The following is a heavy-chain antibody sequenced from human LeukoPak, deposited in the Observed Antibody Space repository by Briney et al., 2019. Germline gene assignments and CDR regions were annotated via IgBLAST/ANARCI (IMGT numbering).Heavy chain of an antibody. CDR2: ISDGGGTT. J-gene: IGHJ3*02. CDR1: GFTFSSHA. D-gene: IGHD2-2*01. V-gene: IGHV3-23*01. CDR3: AKRPSSSTTGSASAFDI. Sequence: GGSLRLSCAASGFTFSSHAMSWVRQAPGKGLEWVSAISDGGGTTFYADSVKGRFAISRDNSKNTLFLQMNSLRAEDTALYYCAKRPSSSTTGSASAFDIWGQGTMVTVSS.